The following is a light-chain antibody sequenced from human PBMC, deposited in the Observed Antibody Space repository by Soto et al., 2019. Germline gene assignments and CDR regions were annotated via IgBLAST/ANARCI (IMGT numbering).Light chain of an antibody. V-gene: IGKV1-6*01. CDR1: QGIRSA. CDR3: LLDYNYFWA. CDR2: AAS. Sequence: AIQVTQSPSSLSASVGDRVTITCRTSQGIRSALGWYQQKPGKVPKLLIYAASTLQRGVPSRFSGSGSGRDFTLTISSLQPEDFATYYCLLDYNYFWAFGQGTKVDIK. J-gene: IGKJ1*01.